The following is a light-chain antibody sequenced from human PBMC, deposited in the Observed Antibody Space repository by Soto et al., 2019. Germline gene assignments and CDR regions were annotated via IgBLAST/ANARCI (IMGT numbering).Light chain of an antibody. CDR1: IDDVGAYNY. V-gene: IGLV2-14*03. Sequence: QSVLTQPASVSGSPGQSITISCTGTIDDVGAYNYVSWYQQRPGSAPQLILYDVNNRPSGAPHRFSGSKSVHTAYLTISGLQSDDGAICHGSSNTSTYNLLFGRGTKVT. CDR2: DVN. CDR3: SSNTSTYNLL. J-gene: IGLJ1*01.